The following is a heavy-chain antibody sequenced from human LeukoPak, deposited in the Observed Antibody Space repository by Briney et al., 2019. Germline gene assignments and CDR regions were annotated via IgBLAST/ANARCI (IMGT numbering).Heavy chain of an antibody. Sequence: ASVTVSCTASGGTFSSYAISWVRQAPGQGLEWMGGIIPIFGTANYAQKFQGRVTITADESTSTAYMELSSLRSEDTAVYYCARANYDYVWGSYSTFDYWGQGTLVTVSS. CDR1: GGTFSSYA. V-gene: IGHV1-69*13. J-gene: IGHJ4*02. CDR2: IIPIFGTA. D-gene: IGHD3-16*01. CDR3: ARANYDYVWGSYSTFDY.